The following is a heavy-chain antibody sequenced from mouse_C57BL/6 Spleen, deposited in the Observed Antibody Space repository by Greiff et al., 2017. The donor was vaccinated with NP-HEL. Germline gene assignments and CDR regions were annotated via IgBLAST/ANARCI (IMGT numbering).Heavy chain of an antibody. CDR2: IDPETGGT. CDR1: GYTFTDYE. Sequence: QVQLQQSGAELVRPGASVTLSCKASGYTFTDYEMHWVKQTPVHGLEWIGAIDPETGGTAYNQKFKGKAILTADKSSSTAYMELRSLTSEDSAVYYCTRSSALYFDYWGQGTTLTVSS. V-gene: IGHV1-15*01. J-gene: IGHJ2*01. D-gene: IGHD6-1*01. CDR3: TRSSALYFDY.